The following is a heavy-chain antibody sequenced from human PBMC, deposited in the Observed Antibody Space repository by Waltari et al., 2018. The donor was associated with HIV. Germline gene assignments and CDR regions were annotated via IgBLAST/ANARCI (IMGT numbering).Heavy chain of an antibody. CDR1: GYASATIL. CDR3: ARGLTIFGDVIPYYFDH. CDR2: ISSTSGYI. D-gene: IGHD3-3*01. Sequence: VQLVESGEGRVKPGGSLSLPCHGPGYASATILLSWVRQAPGKGLEWISTISSTSGYIEYADSVKGRFTVSRDNAKKSLSLQMNSLRAEDAAVYYCARGLTIFGDVIPYYFDHWGQGSLVTVSS. V-gene: IGHV3-21*01. J-gene: IGHJ4*01.